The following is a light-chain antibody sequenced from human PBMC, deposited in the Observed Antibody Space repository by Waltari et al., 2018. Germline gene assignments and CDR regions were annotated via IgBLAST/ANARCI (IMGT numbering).Light chain of an antibody. CDR3: QTWDSSFVI. Sequence: YQLTQQPSVSVSSGQTASIPGSGEKSGDKYVCWYQQKPGQSPVLVIYQDIKRPSGIPERISGSNSGNTATLTISGTQAMDEADYYCQTWDSSFVIFGGGTKLTVL. V-gene: IGLV3-1*01. J-gene: IGLJ2*01. CDR2: QDI. CDR1: KSGDKY.